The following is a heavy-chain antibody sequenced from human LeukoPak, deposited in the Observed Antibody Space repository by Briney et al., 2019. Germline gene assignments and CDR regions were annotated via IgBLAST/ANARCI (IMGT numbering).Heavy chain of an antibody. CDR1: GFTFSAYW. D-gene: IGHD2-2*02. Sequence: PGGSLRLSCVGSGFTFSAYWMTWVRQAPGKGLEWVANIRDDGSDSYYVGSVKGRFTISRDNAKNSLYLQMNSLRAEDTAVYYCARDDRNSYNDYWGQGTLVTVSS. J-gene: IGHJ4*02. V-gene: IGHV3-7*01. CDR3: ARDDRNSYNDY. CDR2: IRDDGSDS.